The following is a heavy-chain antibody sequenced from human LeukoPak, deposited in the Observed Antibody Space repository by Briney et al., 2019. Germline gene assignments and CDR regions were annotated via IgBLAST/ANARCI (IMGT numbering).Heavy chain of an antibody. J-gene: IGHJ4*02. Sequence: PGGSLRLSCAASGFTFSSYAMSWVRQGPGKGLEWVSAISGSGGSTYYADSVKGRFTISRDNSKNTLYLQMNSLRAEDTAVYYCAKAKYQLLYYDYWGQGTLVTVSS. CDR1: GFTFSSYA. CDR3: AKAKYQLLYYDY. V-gene: IGHV3-23*01. CDR2: ISGSGGST. D-gene: IGHD2-2*02.